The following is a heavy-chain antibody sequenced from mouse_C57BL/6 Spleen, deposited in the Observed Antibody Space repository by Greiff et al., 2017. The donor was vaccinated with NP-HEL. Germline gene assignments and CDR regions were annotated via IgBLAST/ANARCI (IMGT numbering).Heavy chain of an antibody. CDR2: IYPGDGDT. Sequence: VQLQQSGAELVKPGASVKISCKASGYAFSSYWMNWVKQRPGKGLEWIGQIYPGDGDTNYNGKFKGKATLTADKSSSTAYMQLSSLTSEDSAVYFCARPYYYGSSLYAMDYWGQGTSVTVSS. CDR3: ARPYYYGSSLYAMDY. CDR1: GYAFSSYW. D-gene: IGHD1-1*01. V-gene: IGHV1-80*01. J-gene: IGHJ4*01.